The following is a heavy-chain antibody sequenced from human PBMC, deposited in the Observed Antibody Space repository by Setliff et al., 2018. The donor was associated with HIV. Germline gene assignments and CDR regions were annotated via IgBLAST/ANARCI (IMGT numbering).Heavy chain of an antibody. Sequence: NPSETLSLTCAVYGGSFSGYYWSWIRQPPGKGLEWIGEINHSGSTNYNPSLKSRVTISVDTSKNQFSLKLSSVTAADTAVYYCARVPPGPYYYYMDVWGKGTTVTVSS. V-gene: IGHV4-34*01. CDR1: GGSFSGYY. CDR3: ARVPPGPYYYYMDV. J-gene: IGHJ6*03. CDR2: INHSGST.